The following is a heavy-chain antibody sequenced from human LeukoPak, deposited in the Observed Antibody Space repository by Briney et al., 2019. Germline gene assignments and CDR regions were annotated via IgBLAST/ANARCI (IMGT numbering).Heavy chain of an antibody. CDR3: ASPYSSSWYSYFQH. V-gene: IGHV1-2*02. J-gene: IGHJ1*01. D-gene: IGHD6-13*01. Sequence: ASVKVSCKASGYTFTGYYTHWVRQAPGQGLEWMGWINPNSGGTNYAQKFQGRVTMTRDTSISTAYMELSRLRSDDTAVYYCASPYSSSWYSYFQHWGQGTLVTVSS. CDR2: INPNSGGT. CDR1: GYTFTGYY.